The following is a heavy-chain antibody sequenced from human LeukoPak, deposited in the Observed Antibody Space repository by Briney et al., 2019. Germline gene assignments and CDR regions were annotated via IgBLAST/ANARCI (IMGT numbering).Heavy chain of an antibody. D-gene: IGHD1-7*01. Sequence: SETLSLTCAVYGGSFSGYYWSWIRQPPGKGLEWIGEINHSGSTNYNPSLKSRVTISVDTSKNQFSLKLSSVTAADTAVYYCARGLTGTTYFDYWGQGNLVTVSS. CDR3: ARGLTGTTYFDY. J-gene: IGHJ4*02. CDR2: INHSGST. V-gene: IGHV4-34*01. CDR1: GGSFSGYY.